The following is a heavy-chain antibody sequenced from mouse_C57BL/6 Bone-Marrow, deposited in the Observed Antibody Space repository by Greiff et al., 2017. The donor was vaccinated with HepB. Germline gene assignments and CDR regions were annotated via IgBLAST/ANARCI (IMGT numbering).Heavy chain of an antibody. D-gene: IGHD2-10*01. CDR2: ISYDGSN. V-gene: IGHV3-6*01. CDR3: ARGAYFLAWFAY. J-gene: IGHJ3*01. Sequence: DVKLQESGPGLVKPSQSLSLTCSVTGYSITSGYYWNWIRQFPGNQLEWMGYISYDGSNNYNPSLKNRISITRDTSKNQFFLKLNSVTTEDTATYYCARGAYFLAWFAYWGQGTLVTVSA. CDR1: GYSITSGYY.